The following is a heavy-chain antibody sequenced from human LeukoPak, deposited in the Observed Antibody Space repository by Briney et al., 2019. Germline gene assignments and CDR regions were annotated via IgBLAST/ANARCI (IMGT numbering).Heavy chain of an antibody. CDR2: ISGSGGST. V-gene: IGHV3-23*01. J-gene: IGHJ4*02. CDR1: GFTFSNYA. CDR3: AKGGPTFGVVIY. Sequence: GGSLRLSCAASGFTFSNYAMSWVRQAPGKGLEWVSVISGSGGSTYYADSVTGRFTISRDNSKNTLYLQMNSLRAEDTAVYYCAKGGPTFGVVIYWGQGTLVTVSS. D-gene: IGHD3-3*01.